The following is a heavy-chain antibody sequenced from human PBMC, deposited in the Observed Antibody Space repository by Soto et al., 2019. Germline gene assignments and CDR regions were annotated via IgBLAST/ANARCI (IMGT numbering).Heavy chain of an antibody. Sequence: SETLSLTCTVSGGSISSYYWSWIRQPPGKGLEWIGYIYYSGSTNYNPSLKSRVTISVDTSKNQFSLKLSSVTAADTAVYYCARRNDILTGYYYPAGVYWFDPWGQGTLVTVSS. CDR2: IYYSGST. CDR1: GGSISSYY. D-gene: IGHD3-9*01. CDR3: ARRNDILTGYYYPAGVYWFDP. J-gene: IGHJ5*02. V-gene: IGHV4-59*08.